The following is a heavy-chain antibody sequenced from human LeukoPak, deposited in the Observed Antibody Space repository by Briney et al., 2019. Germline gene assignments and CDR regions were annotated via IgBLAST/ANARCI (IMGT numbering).Heavy chain of an antibody. CDR3: ARGGQQLASKIYYYYMDV. V-gene: IGHV3-11*01. J-gene: IGHJ6*03. Sequence: PGGSLRLSCAASGFTFSDYYMSWIRQAPGKGLEWVSYISSSGSTIYYADSVKGRFTISRDNAKNSLYLQMNSLRAEYTAVYYCARGGQQLASKIYYYYMDVWGKGTTVTISS. CDR2: ISSSGSTI. D-gene: IGHD6-13*01. CDR1: GFTFSDYY.